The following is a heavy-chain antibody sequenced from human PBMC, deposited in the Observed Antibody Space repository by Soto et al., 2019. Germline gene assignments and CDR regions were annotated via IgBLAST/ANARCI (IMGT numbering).Heavy chain of an antibody. D-gene: IGHD5-18*01. Sequence: ASVKVSCKAPADTFTSYYIHWVRQAPGHGLEWMGIINPNGGSTRFAQTFQGRITMTTDTSTSTVYMELSRLRSDDTAVYYCARMIRGNSYGPWFDYWGQGTLVTVAS. V-gene: IGHV1-46*01. CDR1: ADTFTSYY. CDR3: ARMIRGNSYGPWFDY. J-gene: IGHJ4*02. CDR2: INPNGGST.